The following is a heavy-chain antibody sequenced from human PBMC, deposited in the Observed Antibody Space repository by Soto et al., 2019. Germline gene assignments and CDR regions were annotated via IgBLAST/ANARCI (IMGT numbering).Heavy chain of an antibody. CDR3: ARGPTYSRSSMGEADPGEVDY. Sequence: GGSLSLSCAASGFTFSSYGMHWVRQAPGKGLEWVAVIWYDGSNKYYADSVKGRFTISRDNSKNTLYLQMNSLRAEDKAVYYCARGPTYSRSSMGEADPGEVDYWGQGTLVTVSS. CDR1: GFTFSSYG. V-gene: IGHV3-33*01. CDR2: IWYDGSNK. J-gene: IGHJ4*02. D-gene: IGHD6-6*01.